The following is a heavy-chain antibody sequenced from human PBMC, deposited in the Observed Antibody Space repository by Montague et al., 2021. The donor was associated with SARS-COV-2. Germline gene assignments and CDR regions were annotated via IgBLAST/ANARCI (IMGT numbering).Heavy chain of an antibody. D-gene: IGHD6-13*01. CDR2: IGCNGGNK. Sequence: SLRLSCAASGFIFSNYAMTWVRQAPGKGLEWLSVIGCNGGNKYYADSVKGRFTISRDNSKNTLYLQMNSLTPEDTAIYYCAREGIALAPDNCFDPWGQGTLVTVSS. J-gene: IGHJ5*02. CDR1: GFIFSNYA. CDR3: AREGIALAPDNCFDP. V-gene: IGHV3-23*01.